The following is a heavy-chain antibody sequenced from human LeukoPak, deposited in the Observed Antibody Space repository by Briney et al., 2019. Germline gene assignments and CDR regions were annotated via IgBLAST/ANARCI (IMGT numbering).Heavy chain of an antibody. CDR3: ARDVVLTASPDAFDI. V-gene: IGHV4-31*03. CDR1: GDSVNSDGYY. J-gene: IGHJ3*02. Sequence: SETLSLTCHVSGDSVNSDGYYWSWIRQHPGKGLEWIGFISHRGSTSFNPSLKSRVSISVDTSKNQFSLRLTSVTAADTAVYYCARDVVLTASPDAFDIWGQGTMVSVSS. CDR2: ISHRGST. D-gene: IGHD2-21*02.